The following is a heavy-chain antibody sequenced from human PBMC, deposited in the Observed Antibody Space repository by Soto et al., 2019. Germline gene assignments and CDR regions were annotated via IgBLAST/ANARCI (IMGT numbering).Heavy chain of an antibody. CDR1: GFTFSSYA. V-gene: IGHV3-30-3*01. Sequence: PGGSLRLSCAASGFTFSSYAMHWVRQAPGKGLEWVAVISYDGSNKYYADSVKGRFTISRDNSKNTLYLQMNSLRAEDTAVYYCARAPGLGVAHIDYWGQGTLVTVSS. CDR2: ISYDGSNK. D-gene: IGHD6-19*01. J-gene: IGHJ4*02. CDR3: ARAPGLGVAHIDY.